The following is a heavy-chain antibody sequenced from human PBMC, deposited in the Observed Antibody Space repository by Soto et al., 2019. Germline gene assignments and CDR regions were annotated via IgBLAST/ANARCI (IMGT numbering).Heavy chain of an antibody. D-gene: IGHD2-15*01. J-gene: IGHJ4*02. CDR1: GGSFSGYY. V-gene: IGHV4-34*01. CDR3: ARGDGGYCSGGSCYLEY. CDR2: INHSGST. Sequence: QVQLQQWGAGLLKPSETLSLTCAVYGGSFSGYYWSWIRQPPGKGLEWIGEINHSGSTNYNPSLTSRVTISVDTSKNQFSLKLSSVTAADTAVYYCARGDGGYCSGGSCYLEYWGQGTLVTVSS.